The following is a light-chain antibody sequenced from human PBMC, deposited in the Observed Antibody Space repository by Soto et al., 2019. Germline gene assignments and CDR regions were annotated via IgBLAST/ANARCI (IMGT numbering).Light chain of an antibody. CDR3: QQRSNWPPIT. CDR1: QSVSSY. Sequence: EIVLTQSPVTLSLSPGERATLSCRASQSVSSYLAWYQQKPGQAPRLLIYDASNRATGIPARFSGSGSGTAFTLTIDNLEPEDFAVYYCQQRSNWPPITFGQGTRLEIK. V-gene: IGKV3-11*01. CDR2: DAS. J-gene: IGKJ5*01.